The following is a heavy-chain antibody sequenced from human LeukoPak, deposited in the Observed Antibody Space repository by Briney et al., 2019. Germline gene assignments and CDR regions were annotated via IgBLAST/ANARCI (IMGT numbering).Heavy chain of an antibody. CDR3: ARDRCSSASCPSRWAFDI. CDR1: GGSLSSYY. V-gene: IGHV4-4*07. Sequence: SETLPLTCTVSGGSLSSYYWSCVRQPAGKGLGWIGRIYSSGSTNYNPSLKSRVTMSVDTSKNQFSLNLSSVTAADTAVYYCARDRCSSASCPSRWAFDIWGQGTMVTVSS. D-gene: IGHD2-2*01. J-gene: IGHJ3*02. CDR2: IYSSGST.